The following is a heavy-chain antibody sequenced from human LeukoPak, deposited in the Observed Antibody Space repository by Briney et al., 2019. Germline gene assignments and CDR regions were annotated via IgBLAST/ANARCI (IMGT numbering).Heavy chain of an antibody. Sequence: GGSLRLSCAASGFTFSSYGMHWVGQAPGKGLEGVAVISYDGSNKYYADSVKGRFTISRDNSKNTLYLQMNSLRAEDTAVYYCAKAGGLLWFGELGVEDYWGQGTLVTVSS. J-gene: IGHJ4*02. V-gene: IGHV3-30*18. CDR2: ISYDGSNK. CDR3: AKAGGLLWFGELGVEDY. CDR1: GFTFSSYG. D-gene: IGHD3-10*01.